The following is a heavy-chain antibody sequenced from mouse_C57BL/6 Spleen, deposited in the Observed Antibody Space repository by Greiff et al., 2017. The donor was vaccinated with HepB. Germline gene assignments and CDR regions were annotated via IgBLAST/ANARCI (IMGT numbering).Heavy chain of an antibody. CDR2: IYPRSGNT. Sequence: VKLMESGAELARPGASVKLSCKASGYTFTSYGISWVKQRTGQGLEWIGEIYPRSGNTYYNEKFKGKATLTADKSSSTAYMELRSLTSEDSAVYFATSEITTAGRKDMDYWGQGTTVTVSS. CDR3: TSEITTAGRKDMDY. CDR1: GYTFTSYG. D-gene: IGHD1-2*01. V-gene: IGHV1-81*01. J-gene: IGHJ4*01.